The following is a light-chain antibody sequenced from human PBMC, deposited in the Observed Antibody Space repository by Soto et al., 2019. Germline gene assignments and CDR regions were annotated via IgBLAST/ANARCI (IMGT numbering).Light chain of an antibody. Sequence: QSALTQPASVSGSPGQSITISCTGTSSDVGAYDYVSWYQQHPGKAPKLMIYDVSNRPSGVSNRFSGSKSGNTASLTISGLRAEDEADYYCSSYTSSSTVFGGGTKVTVL. CDR1: SSDVGAYDY. CDR3: SSYTSSSTV. V-gene: IGLV2-14*01. J-gene: IGLJ2*01. CDR2: DVS.